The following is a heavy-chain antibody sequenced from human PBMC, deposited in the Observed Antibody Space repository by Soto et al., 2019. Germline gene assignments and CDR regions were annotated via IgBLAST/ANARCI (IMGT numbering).Heavy chain of an antibody. CDR2: IYYSGST. J-gene: IGHJ6*02. V-gene: IGHV4-39*01. CDR3: ASLAVTTFRFRDYYYGMDV. Sequence: SETLSLTCTVSGCSIGSSSYYWAWIRQPPGKGLEWIGSIYYSGSTYYNPSLKSRVTISVDTSKNQFSLKLSSVTAADTAVYYCASLAVTTFRFRDYYYGMDVWGQGTTVT. D-gene: IGHD4-17*01. CDR1: GCSIGSSSYY.